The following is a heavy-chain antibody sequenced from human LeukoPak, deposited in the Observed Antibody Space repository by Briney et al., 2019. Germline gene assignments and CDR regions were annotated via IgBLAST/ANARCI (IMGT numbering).Heavy chain of an antibody. CDR3: ARKRYGIQLWSDY. J-gene: IGHJ4*02. V-gene: IGHV3-64D*06. Sequence: GGSLRLSCSASGFTFSTRPMHWVRQAPGKGLEYVSGSSANGGSTYYADSVKGRFIISRDNSKNTVYLQMSSLRPEDTAVYYCARKRYGIQLWSDYWGQGTLVTVSS. CDR1: GFTFSTRP. CDR2: SSANGGST. D-gene: IGHD5-18*01.